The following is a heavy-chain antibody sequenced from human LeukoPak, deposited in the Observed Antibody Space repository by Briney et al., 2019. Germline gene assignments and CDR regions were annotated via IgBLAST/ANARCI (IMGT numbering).Heavy chain of an antibody. V-gene: IGHV1-18*04. CDR1: GYTFTGYY. CDR2: ISAYNGHT. D-gene: IGHD3-22*01. CDR3: ARGGGMDYYDSSGPTDY. Sequence: ASVKVSCKASGYTFTGYYMHWVRQAPGQGPEWMGWISAYNGHTNYAQKLQGGVTMTTDTSTSTAYMELRSLRSDDTAVYYCARGGGMDYYDSSGPTDYWGQGTLVTVSS. J-gene: IGHJ4*02.